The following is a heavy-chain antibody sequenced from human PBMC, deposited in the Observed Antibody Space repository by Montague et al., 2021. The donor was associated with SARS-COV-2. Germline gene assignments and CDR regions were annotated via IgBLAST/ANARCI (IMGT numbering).Heavy chain of an antibody. CDR1: GGSISTSPYF. J-gene: IGHJ4*02. V-gene: IGHV4-39*07. D-gene: IGHD6-19*01. CDR2: IYYSGST. CDR3: ARGNRIAVAGTDFGY. Sequence: SETLSLTCTVSGGSISTSPYFWGWIRQPPGKGLEWIGSIYYSGSTYYNPSLKSRVAISIDTSENQFSLKLSSVTAADTAVYYCARGNRIAVAGTDFGYWGQGTLVTVSS.